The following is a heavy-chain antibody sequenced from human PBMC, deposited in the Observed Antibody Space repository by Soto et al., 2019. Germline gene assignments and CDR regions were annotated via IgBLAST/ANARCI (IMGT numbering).Heavy chain of an antibody. Sequence: EVQLLESGGGLVQPGGSLRLSCAASGFTFSSYAMSWVRHAPGTGLEWVSAISGSGGSTYYADSVKGRFTISRDNSKNTLYLQMNSLRAEDTAVYYCAKASGWFGEFDYWGQGTLVTVSS. CDR1: GFTFSSYA. V-gene: IGHV3-23*01. CDR3: AKASGWFGEFDY. J-gene: IGHJ4*02. CDR2: ISGSGGST. D-gene: IGHD3-10*01.